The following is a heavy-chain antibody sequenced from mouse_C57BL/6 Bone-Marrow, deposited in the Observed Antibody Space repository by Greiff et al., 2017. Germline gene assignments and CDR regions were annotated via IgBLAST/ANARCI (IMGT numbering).Heavy chain of an antibody. Sequence: QVQLQQSGAELVRPGASVTLSCKASGYTFTDYEMHWVKQTPVHGLEWIGAIDPETGGTAYNQKFKGKAILTADKSSSTAYMQLSSLTTEDSAIYYCARWGCAMDYWGQGTSVTVSS. CDR3: ARWGCAMDY. CDR1: GYTFTDYE. V-gene: IGHV1-15*01. J-gene: IGHJ4*01. CDR2: IDPETGGT.